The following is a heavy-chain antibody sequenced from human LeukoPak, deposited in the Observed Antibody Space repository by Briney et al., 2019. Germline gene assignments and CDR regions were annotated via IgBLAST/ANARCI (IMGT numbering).Heavy chain of an antibody. CDR3: ARHVTVGDRDY. J-gene: IGHJ4*02. V-gene: IGHV4-39*01. Sequence: SETLSLTCTVSGGSISSSSYYWGWIRQPPGKGLEWIGSIYYSGSTYYNPSLKSLATISVDTSKNQFSLKLSSVTAADTAVYYCARHVTVGDRDYWGQGTLVTVSS. CDR1: GGSISSSSYY. D-gene: IGHD4-17*01. CDR2: IYYSGST.